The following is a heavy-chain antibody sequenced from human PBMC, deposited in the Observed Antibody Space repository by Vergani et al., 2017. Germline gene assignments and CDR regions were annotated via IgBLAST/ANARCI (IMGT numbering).Heavy chain of an antibody. J-gene: IGHJ1*01. Sequence: QVQLVESGGGVVQPGGSLRLSCIASGFTFRIYGMHWVRQAPGKGLEWVAFIRYDGTKRFYGDSVKGRFTISRDNSQTTVVLQMNRLRADDSAVYYCTKAGQYDSDNFHDSWGQGALVTVAS. CDR1: GFTFRIYG. V-gene: IGHV3-30*02. CDR3: TKAGQYDSDNFHDS. D-gene: IGHD3-22*01. CDR2: IRYDGTKR.